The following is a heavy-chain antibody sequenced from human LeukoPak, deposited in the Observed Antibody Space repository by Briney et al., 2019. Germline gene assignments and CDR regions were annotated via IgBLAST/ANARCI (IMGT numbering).Heavy chain of an antibody. CDR1: GGSISSYY. Sequence: SETLSLTCTVSGGSISSYYWSWIRQPPGKGLEWIGYIYYSGSTNYNPSLKSRVTISVDTSKNQFSLKLSSVTAADTAVYYCAASGRVHNWFDPWGQGTLVTVS. J-gene: IGHJ5*02. CDR3: AASGRVHNWFDP. V-gene: IGHV4-59*08. CDR2: IYYSGST. D-gene: IGHD3-16*01.